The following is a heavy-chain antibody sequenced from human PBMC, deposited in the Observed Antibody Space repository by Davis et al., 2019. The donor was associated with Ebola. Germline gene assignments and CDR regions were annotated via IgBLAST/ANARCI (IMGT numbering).Heavy chain of an antibody. J-gene: IGHJ4*02. CDR3: ARIAYYYDHSAYYFFDY. D-gene: IGHD3-22*01. Sequence: SETLSLTCTVSGYSISSGYYWGWIRQPPGKGLEWIAYIYYSGSTKYNPSLKSRVTISVDTSKSQFSLNLSSVTAADTAVYYCARIAYYYDHSAYYFFDYWGQGTLVTVSS. CDR1: GYSISSGYY. V-gene: IGHV4-61*01. CDR2: IYYSGST.